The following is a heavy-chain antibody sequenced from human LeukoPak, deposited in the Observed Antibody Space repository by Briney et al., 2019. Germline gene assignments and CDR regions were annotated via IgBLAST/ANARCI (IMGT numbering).Heavy chain of an antibody. Sequence: PGGSLRLSCAASGFTFSSYWMHWVRQAPGKGLVWVSRINSDGSSTSYADSVKGRFTISRDNSKNTLYLQMNSLRAEDTAVYYCAKVNTIYDLDGSFDYWGQGTLVTVSS. J-gene: IGHJ4*02. CDR1: GFTFSSYW. D-gene: IGHD3-3*01. CDR3: AKVNTIYDLDGSFDY. CDR2: INSDGSST. V-gene: IGHV3-74*01.